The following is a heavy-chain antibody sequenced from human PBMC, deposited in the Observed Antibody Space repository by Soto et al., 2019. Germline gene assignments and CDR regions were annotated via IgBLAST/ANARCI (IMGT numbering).Heavy chain of an antibody. V-gene: IGHV3-23*01. D-gene: IGHD5-18*01. CDR1: GFTFSSYA. CDR2: ISGSGGST. J-gene: IGHJ6*01. Sequence: GSLRLSCAASGFTFSSYAMSWVRQSPGKGLEWVSAISGSGGSTYYAGSVKGRFTISRDNSKNTLYLQMNSLRAEDTAVYYFAKDQHLWLFASYYYGMDVCGEGTTVTVS. CDR3: AKDQHLWLFASYYYGMDV.